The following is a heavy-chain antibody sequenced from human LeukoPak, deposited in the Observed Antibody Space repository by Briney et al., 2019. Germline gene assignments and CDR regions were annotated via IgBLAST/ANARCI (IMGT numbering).Heavy chain of an antibody. Sequence: PGGSLRLSCAASGFTLSRYGMHWVRQAPGKGLEWVAFIRFDGSIKYYADSVKGRFAISRDNSKNTLYLQMNSLRAEDTAVYYCAITAAGPYYFDYWGQGTLVTVSS. CDR2: IRFDGSIK. D-gene: IGHD6-13*01. CDR3: AITAAGPYYFDY. CDR1: GFTLSRYG. V-gene: IGHV3-30*02. J-gene: IGHJ4*02.